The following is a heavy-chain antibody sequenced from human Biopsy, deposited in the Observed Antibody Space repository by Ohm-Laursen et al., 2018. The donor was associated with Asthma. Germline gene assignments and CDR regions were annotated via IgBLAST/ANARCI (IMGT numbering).Heavy chain of an antibody. D-gene: IGHD2-2*01. CDR3: ARDGTDMNEAMPKDY. Sequence: SLGLSCAASGFTFSSYSMNWVRQAPGKGLEWVSSISSSSSYIYYADSVKGRFTISRDNAKNSLHLQMNSLRAEDTAVYYCARDGTDMNEAMPKDYWGQGTLVTVSS. CDR1: GFTFSSYS. J-gene: IGHJ4*02. V-gene: IGHV3-21*01. CDR2: ISSSSSYI.